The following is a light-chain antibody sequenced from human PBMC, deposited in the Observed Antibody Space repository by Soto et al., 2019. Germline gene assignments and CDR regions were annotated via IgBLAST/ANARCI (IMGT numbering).Light chain of an antibody. CDR1: QGVSSS. CDR2: GAS. Sequence: VLTQSPGTLSLSPGDGATLSCRASQGVSSSLAWYQQKVGQAPRLLIYGASSRATGIPGRFSGSGSGTDFTLTISRLEPEDFAVYSCQQYGSSPITFGQGTRLEIK. J-gene: IGKJ5*01. V-gene: IGKV3-20*01. CDR3: QQYGSSPIT.